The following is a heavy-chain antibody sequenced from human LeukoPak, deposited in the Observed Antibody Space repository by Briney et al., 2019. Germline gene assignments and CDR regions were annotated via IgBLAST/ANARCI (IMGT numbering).Heavy chain of an antibody. D-gene: IGHD5-18*01. V-gene: IGHV3-64*01. CDR3: AKDRHVWGYSYGQTFDY. CDR1: GFTFSSYA. Sequence: GGSLRLSCAASGFTFSSYAMHWVRQAPGKGLEYVSAISSNGGSTYYANSVKGRFTISRDNSKNTLYLQTNSLRAEDTAMYFCAKDRHVWGYSYGQTFDYWGQGTLVIVSS. J-gene: IGHJ4*02. CDR2: ISSNGGST.